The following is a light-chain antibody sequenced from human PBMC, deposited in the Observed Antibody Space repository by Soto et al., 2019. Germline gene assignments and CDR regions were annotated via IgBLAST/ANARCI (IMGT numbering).Light chain of an antibody. CDR3: QQRTDRPPWT. J-gene: IGKJ1*01. CDR1: QSIGLA. Sequence: EILLTQSPGTLSFSPGERATLSCRASQSIGLAIAWYQHKPGQAPRLLIFDASQRATGIPARFRGSGSGTDFTLSISSLEPEDFAVYYCQQRTDRPPWTFGQGTKVDI. V-gene: IGKV3-11*01. CDR2: DAS.